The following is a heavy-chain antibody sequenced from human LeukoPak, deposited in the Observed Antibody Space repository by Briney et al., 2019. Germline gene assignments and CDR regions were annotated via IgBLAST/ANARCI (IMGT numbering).Heavy chain of an antibody. CDR1: GFTFSSYA. CDR3: ARHCGGGSCYF. J-gene: IGHJ4*02. D-gene: IGHD2-15*01. Sequence: GGSLRLSCAASGFTFSSYAMSWVRQAPGKGLEWVSAISGSGSSTYYANSVKGRTTIFRDNSNNTPLLQVNSTSADDTADYYCARHCGGGSCYFWGQGALVSVSS. CDR2: ISGSGSST. V-gene: IGHV3-23*01.